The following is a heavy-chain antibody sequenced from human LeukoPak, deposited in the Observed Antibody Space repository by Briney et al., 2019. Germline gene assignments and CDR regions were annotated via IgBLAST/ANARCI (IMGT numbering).Heavy chain of an antibody. CDR3: AKGHHYDSSAYHDY. D-gene: IGHD3-22*01. CDR2: IYTSGST. Sequence: PSETLSLTCTVSGGSISSGSYYWSWIRQPAGKGLEWIGRIYTSGSTNYNPSLKSRVTISVDTSKNQFSLKLSSVTAADTAVYYCAKGHHYDSSAYHDYWGQGTLVTVSS. J-gene: IGHJ4*02. CDR1: GGSISSGSYY. V-gene: IGHV4-61*02.